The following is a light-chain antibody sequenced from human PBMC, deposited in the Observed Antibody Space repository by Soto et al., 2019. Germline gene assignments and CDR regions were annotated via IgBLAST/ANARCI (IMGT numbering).Light chain of an antibody. CDR1: ETVAGSY. CDR2: GAS. V-gene: IGKV3-20*01. J-gene: IGKJ1*01. CDR3: QLYGTSPKT. Sequence: EIVLTQSPGTLSLSPGERATLSCRASETVAGSYLAWYQQKPGQAPRLLIHGASTRATGIADRFSGSGSGTDFTLTISRLGPEDFAVYYCQLYGTSPKTLGQGTKVDIK.